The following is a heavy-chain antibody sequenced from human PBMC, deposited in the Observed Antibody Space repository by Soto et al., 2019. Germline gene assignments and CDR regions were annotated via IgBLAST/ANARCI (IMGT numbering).Heavy chain of an antibody. V-gene: IGHV4-34*01. D-gene: IGHD6-19*01. CDR2: INHSGST. CDR1: GGSFSGYY. Sequence: SETLSLTCAVYGGSFSGYYWSWIRQPPGKGLEWIGEINHSGSTNYNPSLKSRVTISVDTSKNQFSLKLSSVTAADTAVYYCARQGYSSGWINWFDPWGQGTLVTV. CDR3: ARQGYSSGWINWFDP. J-gene: IGHJ5*02.